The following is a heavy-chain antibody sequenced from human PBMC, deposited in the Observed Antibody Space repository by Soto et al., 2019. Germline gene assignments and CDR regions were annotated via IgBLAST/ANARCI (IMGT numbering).Heavy chain of an antibody. CDR2: ISGTGSRT. CDR3: ARGGRYTYGYGDYSYGMDV. D-gene: IGHD5-18*01. J-gene: IGHJ6*02. CDR1: GFSFGDYA. Sequence: PGGSLRLSCAASGFSFGDYAMSWVRQAPGKGLEWVSGISGTGSRTSYADSVRGRFTISRDNVNNTLSLQMDSLRAEDTAVYYCARGGRYTYGYGDYSYGMDVWGQGTTVTVFS. V-gene: IGHV3-23*01.